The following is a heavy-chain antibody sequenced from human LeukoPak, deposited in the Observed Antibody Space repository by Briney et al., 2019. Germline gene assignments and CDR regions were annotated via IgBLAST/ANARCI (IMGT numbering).Heavy chain of an antibody. CDR3: ARDGSGSYFLDY. J-gene: IGHJ4*02. CDR2: ISVYNGNT. CDR1: GGTFSSYA. V-gene: IGHV1-18*01. Sequence: ASVKVSCKASGGTFSSYAISWVRQAPGQGLEWMGWISVYNGNTNYAQNLQGRVTMTTDTSTNTAYMELRSLRSDDTAVYYCARDGSGSYFLDYWGQGTLVTVSS. D-gene: IGHD1-26*01.